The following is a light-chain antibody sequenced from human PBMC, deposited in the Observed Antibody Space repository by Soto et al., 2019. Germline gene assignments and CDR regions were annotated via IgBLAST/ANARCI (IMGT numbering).Light chain of an antibody. CDR1: QSVTSRN. CDR3: QQYDSSPRT. Sequence: EIVLTQSPGTLSLSPVERATLSCRASQSVTSRNLAWYQQKPGQAPRPLIYGVSSRATGIPDRFSGSGSGTDFTLTISRLEPEDFAVYYCQQYDSSPRTFGQGTKVDIK. J-gene: IGKJ1*01. CDR2: GVS. V-gene: IGKV3-20*01.